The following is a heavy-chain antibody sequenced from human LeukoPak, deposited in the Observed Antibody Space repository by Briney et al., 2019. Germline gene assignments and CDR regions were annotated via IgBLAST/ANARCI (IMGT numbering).Heavy chain of an antibody. J-gene: IGHJ4*02. CDR2: IHHSGNT. D-gene: IGHD5-24*01. CDR1: GVSISSGGYY. CDR3: ARWLDGYTPLDY. Sequence: ASETLSLTCTVSGVSISSGGYYWSWIRQPSGKGLEWIAYIHHSGNTYYNPSLKSRVTISADRSKNQFSLKLSSVTAEDTATYYCARWLDGYTPLDYWGQGTLVTVSS. V-gene: IGHV4-30-2*01.